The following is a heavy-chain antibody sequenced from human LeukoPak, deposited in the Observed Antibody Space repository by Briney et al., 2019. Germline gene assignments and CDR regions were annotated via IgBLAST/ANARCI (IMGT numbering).Heavy chain of an antibody. CDR3: ARTPASITMIVAYFDY. CDR2: IYYSGST. D-gene: IGHD3-22*01. CDR1: GGPLNSLY. Sequence: PSGTLSLPCTVSGGPLNSLYWGWVREPPGEGLGWGGYIYYSGSTNYNPSLKSRVTISIDTSKNQFSLKLSSVTAADTAVYYCARTPASITMIVAYFDYWGQGTLVTVSS. V-gene: IGHV4-59*01. J-gene: IGHJ4*02.